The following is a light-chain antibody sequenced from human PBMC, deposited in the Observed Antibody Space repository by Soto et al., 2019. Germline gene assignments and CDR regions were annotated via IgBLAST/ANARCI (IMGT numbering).Light chain of an antibody. V-gene: IGKV2D-29*01. Sequence: DIVMTQTPLSLAVTPGQPASISCKSSESLLHVDGETYLSWYLQKSGQPPQLLLYKVSNRFSGVPDRFSGRGFGTDVTLKISRVEAEDVRVYYCMQSIQLYPFGQGTKLEIK. CDR3: MQSIQLYP. CDR1: ESLLHVDGETY. CDR2: KVS. J-gene: IGKJ2*01.